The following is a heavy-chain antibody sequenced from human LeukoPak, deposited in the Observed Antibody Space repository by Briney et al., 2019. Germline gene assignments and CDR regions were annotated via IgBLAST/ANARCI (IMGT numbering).Heavy chain of an antibody. J-gene: IGHJ4*02. CDR3: ARMYSGYDLDY. Sequence: GASVKVSCKASGYTFTSYYMHWVRQAPGQGLEWMGIINPSGGSTSYAQKFQGRVAMTRNTSISTVYMELSSLRSEDTAVYYCARMYSGYDLDYWGQGTLVTVSS. D-gene: IGHD5-12*01. CDR1: GYTFTSYY. CDR2: INPSGGST. V-gene: IGHV1-46*01.